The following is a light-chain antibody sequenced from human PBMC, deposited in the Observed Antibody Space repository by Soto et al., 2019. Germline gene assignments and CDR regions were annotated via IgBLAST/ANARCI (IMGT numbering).Light chain of an antibody. J-gene: IGKJ2*01. CDR1: QSVLYSSNNQNY. CDR3: QQYYSTPYT. Sequence: DIVMTQSPDSLAVSLGERATINCKSSQSVLYSSNNQNYLAWYQQKPGQPPKLLFYWASTRESVLPDRFSGAGSGTDFTLTISSLQAEDVAVYFCQQYYSTPYTFGRGSKLEIK. V-gene: IGKV4-1*01. CDR2: WAS.